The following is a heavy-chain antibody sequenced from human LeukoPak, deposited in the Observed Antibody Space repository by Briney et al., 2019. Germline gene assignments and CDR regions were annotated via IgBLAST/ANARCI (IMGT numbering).Heavy chain of an antibody. CDR2: FDLEDDET. J-gene: IGHJ4*02. V-gene: IGHV1-24*01. Sequence: ASVKVSCKVSGSTLSEFAIHWVRQAPGKGLEWMAGFDLEDDETRYSEKFQDGVTMTEDKSTDTAYMFLSSLRSEDTAVYYCATEVEYDSNGYLVDYWGQGALVTVSS. D-gene: IGHD3-22*01. CDR3: ATEVEYDSNGYLVDY. CDR1: GSTLSEFA.